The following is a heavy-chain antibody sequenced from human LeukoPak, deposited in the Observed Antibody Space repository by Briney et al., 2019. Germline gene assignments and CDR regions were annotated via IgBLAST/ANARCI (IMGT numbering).Heavy chain of an antibody. CDR1: GFTFSDYG. Sequence: PGTSLRLSCAASGFTFSDYGMHWVRQAPGKGLEWVSFIDTSSSTIYYADSVKGRFTISRDNARNSLYLQMNSLRAEDTAVYYCARVLAVIGDYWGQGTLVTVSS. V-gene: IGHV3-48*04. CDR3: ARVLAVIGDY. D-gene: IGHD6-19*01. J-gene: IGHJ4*02. CDR2: IDTSSSTI.